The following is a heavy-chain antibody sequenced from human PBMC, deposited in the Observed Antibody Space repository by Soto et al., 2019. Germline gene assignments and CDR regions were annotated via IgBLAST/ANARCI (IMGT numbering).Heavy chain of an antibody. CDR2: QSYDGSNE. J-gene: IGHJ4*02. CDR3: AKEGDFWSLDF. Sequence: GGSLRLSCAASGFTFRSFGMHWVRQAPGKGLEWVALQSYDGSNEYYSDSVKGRFTISRDNSRNTLYLQMNSLRSEDTTVYSCAKEGDFWSLDFWGQGSLVTGSS. D-gene: IGHD3-3*01. CDR1: GFTFRSFG. V-gene: IGHV3-30*18.